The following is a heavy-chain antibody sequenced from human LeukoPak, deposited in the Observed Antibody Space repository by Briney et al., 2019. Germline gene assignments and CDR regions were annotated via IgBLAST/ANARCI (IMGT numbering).Heavy chain of an antibody. Sequence: PGGSLRLSCAASGFTFSSYAMSWVRQAPGKGLEWVSAISGCGGSTYYAHPVKGRFTISRDNSKNTLYLQMNSLRPEDTAVYYCAKHILWFGELVLGYFDDWGQATLLTVSS. D-gene: IGHD3-10*01. V-gene: IGHV3-23*01. J-gene: IGHJ4*02. CDR2: ISGCGGST. CDR1: GFTFSSYA. CDR3: AKHILWFGELVLGYFDD.